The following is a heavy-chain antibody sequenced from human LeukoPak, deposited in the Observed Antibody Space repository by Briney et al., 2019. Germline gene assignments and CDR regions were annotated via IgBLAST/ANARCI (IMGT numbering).Heavy chain of an antibody. CDR1: GYTFTSYY. V-gene: IGHV1-46*01. CDR2: INPSGGST. J-gene: IGHJ5*02. D-gene: IGHD3-10*02. Sequence: GASVKVSCNASGYTFTSYYMHWVRQAPGQGLEWMGIINPSGGSTSYAQKFQGRVTMTRDTSTSTVYMELSSLRSEDTAVYYCAREGLFGESFGGWFDPWGQGTLVTVSS. CDR3: AREGLFGESFGGWFDP.